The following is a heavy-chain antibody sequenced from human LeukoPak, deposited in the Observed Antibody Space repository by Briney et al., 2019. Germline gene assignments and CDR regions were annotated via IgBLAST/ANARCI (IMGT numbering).Heavy chain of an antibody. CDR1: GYTFTGYY. V-gene: IGHV1-2*02. Sequence: ASVKVSCKASGYTFTGYYMHWVRQAPGQGLEWMGWINPNSGGTNYAQKFQGRVTMTRDTSISTAYMELSRLRSDGTAVYYCASPADILTGYFNFDYWGQGTLVTVSS. D-gene: IGHD3-9*01. J-gene: IGHJ4*02. CDR2: INPNSGGT. CDR3: ASPADILTGYFNFDY.